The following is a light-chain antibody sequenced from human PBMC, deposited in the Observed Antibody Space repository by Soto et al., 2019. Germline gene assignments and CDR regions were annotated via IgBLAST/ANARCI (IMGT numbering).Light chain of an antibody. CDR3: GADDGSGSSFVYV. J-gene: IGLJ1*01. CDR2: VGPGGIVG. CDR1: GGCSNYK. V-gene: IGLV9-49*01. Sequence: VVTQPPSASASLGASVTLTCTLSGGCSNYKVDWYQQRPGKGPRFVMRVGPGGIVGSKGDGIPDRFSVLGSGLNRYLTIKNIQEEDEGDYHCGADDGSGSSFVYVFGTGTKVTVL.